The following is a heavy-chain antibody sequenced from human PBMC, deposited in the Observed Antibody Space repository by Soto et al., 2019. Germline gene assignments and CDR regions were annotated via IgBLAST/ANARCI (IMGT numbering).Heavy chain of an antibody. V-gene: IGHV1-69*06. J-gene: IGHJ6*02. D-gene: IGHD2-2*02. CDR3: ARAVDIVVVPAAIQNYYYYGMDV. CDR1: GGTFSSYA. Sequence: QVQLVQSGAEVKKPGSSVKVSCKASGGTFSSYAISWVRQAPGQGLEWMGGIIPIFGTANYAQKFQGRVTITADKSTSTAYMELSSLRSEDTVVYYCARAVDIVVVPAAIQNYYYYGMDVWGQGTTVTVSS. CDR2: IIPIFGTA.